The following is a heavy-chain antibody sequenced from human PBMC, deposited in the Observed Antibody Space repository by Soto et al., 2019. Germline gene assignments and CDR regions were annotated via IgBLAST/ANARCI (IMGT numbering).Heavy chain of an antibody. J-gene: IGHJ4*02. V-gene: IGHV4-30-4*01. CDR1: GGSISSGDYY. Sequence: SETLSLTCTVSGGSISSGDYYWSWIRQPPGKGLEWIGYIYYSGSTFYNPSLKSRITMSVDTSENQFSLKLSSVTAADTAVYYCARSPGTVTTFFYYFDYWGQGALVTVSS. CDR2: IYYSGST. CDR3: ARSPGTVTTFFYYFDY. D-gene: IGHD4-17*01.